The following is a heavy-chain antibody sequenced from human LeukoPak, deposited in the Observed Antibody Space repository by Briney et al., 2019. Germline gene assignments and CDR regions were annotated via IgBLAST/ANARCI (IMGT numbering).Heavy chain of an antibody. Sequence: GGSLRLSCAASGFTFSSYAMSWVRQAPGKGLEWVSAISGSGDNTYYADFVKGRFTISRDNSKNTLYLQMNSLRAEDTAVYYCANARAAADYWGQGTLVTVSS. J-gene: IGHJ4*02. CDR3: ANARAAADY. CDR1: GFTFSSYA. CDR2: ISGSGDNT. D-gene: IGHD6-13*01. V-gene: IGHV3-23*01.